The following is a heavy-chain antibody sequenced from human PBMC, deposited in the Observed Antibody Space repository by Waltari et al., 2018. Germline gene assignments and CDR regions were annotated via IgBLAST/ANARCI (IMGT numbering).Heavy chain of an antibody. Sequence: EVQLLESGGILVQPGGSLRLSCAASGFAFSKYAVTCVRQAPGKGLEWVSSISFVGGNTYYADSLKGRFTISRDNSKNTLYLQMNSLTVADTAVYYCAKEITAADAPYFFDYWGRGTLVTVSS. CDR2: ISFVGGNT. J-gene: IGHJ4*02. CDR1: GFAFSKYA. CDR3: AKEITAADAPYFFDY. V-gene: IGHV3-23*01. D-gene: IGHD6-13*01.